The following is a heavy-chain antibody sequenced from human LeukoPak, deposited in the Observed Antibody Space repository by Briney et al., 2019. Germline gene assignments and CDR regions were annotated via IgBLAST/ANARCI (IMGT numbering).Heavy chain of an antibody. Sequence: GASVKVSCKAFGYTFTSNYMHWVRQAPGQGPEWMGVISPSGGSTTYAQKFQGRVTLTRDMSTSTDYLELSSLRSEDTAVYYCARIVATIGSKHFDYWGQGTLVTVSS. D-gene: IGHD5-12*01. J-gene: IGHJ4*02. CDR2: ISPSGGST. V-gene: IGHV1-46*01. CDR1: GYTFTSNY. CDR3: ARIVATIGSKHFDY.